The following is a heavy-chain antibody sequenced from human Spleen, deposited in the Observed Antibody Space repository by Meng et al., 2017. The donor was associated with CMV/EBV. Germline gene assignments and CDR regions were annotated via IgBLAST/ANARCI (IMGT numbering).Heavy chain of an antibody. D-gene: IGHD3-16*01. CDR3: AGSRPGGGACDY. Sequence: QVPKQESGPGPVKPSETRSLTCIVSGASIKNYNWNWVRQPAGQGLEWIGLIQVIGHTVYNPSLKSRVTVSLDASKSQFSLTLNSVTAADTATYYCAGSRPGGGACDYWGQGILVTVSS. CDR1: GASIKNYN. CDR2: IQVIGHT. J-gene: IGHJ4*02. V-gene: IGHV4-4*07.